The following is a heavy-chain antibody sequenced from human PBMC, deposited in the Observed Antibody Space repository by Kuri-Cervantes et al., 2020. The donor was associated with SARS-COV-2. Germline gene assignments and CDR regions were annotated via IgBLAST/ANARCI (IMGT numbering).Heavy chain of an antibody. V-gene: IGHV3-7*05. CDR1: GFTFSSYW. D-gene: IGHD1-26*01. Sequence: GGSLRLSCAASGFTFSSYWMSWVRQAPGKGLEWVANIKQDGSEKYYVDSVKGRFTISRDNSKNTLYLQMNSLRAEDTAVYYCAKSSSGSYVHFQHWGQGTLVTVSS. CDR2: IKQDGSEK. J-gene: IGHJ1*01. CDR3: AKSSSGSYVHFQH.